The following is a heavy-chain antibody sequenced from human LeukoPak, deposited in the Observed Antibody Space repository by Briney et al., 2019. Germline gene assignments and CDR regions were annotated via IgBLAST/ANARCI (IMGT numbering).Heavy chain of an antibody. CDR1: GFSLSSYS. CDR3: ATRKPSGWYYFDY. Sequence: PGGSLRLSCAASGFSLSSYSMNWVRQAPGKGLEWVSSISSSSSYIYYADSVKGRFTISRDNAKNSLYLQMNSLRAEDTAVYYCATRKPSGWYYFDYWGQGTLVTVSS. J-gene: IGHJ4*02. V-gene: IGHV3-21*01. D-gene: IGHD6-19*01. CDR2: ISSSSSYI.